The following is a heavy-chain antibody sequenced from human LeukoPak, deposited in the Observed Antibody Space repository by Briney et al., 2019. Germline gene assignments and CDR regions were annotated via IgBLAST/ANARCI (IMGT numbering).Heavy chain of an antibody. Sequence: GGSLRLSCAASGFTFNNYNMNWVRQAPGKGLEWVSSISSSSSSYIYYADSVKGRFTISRDNAKNSLYLQMNSLRAEDTAVYYCARDRTASDYWGQGTLVTVSS. CDR3: ARDRTASDY. V-gene: IGHV3-21*01. CDR1: GFTFNNYN. D-gene: IGHD4-17*01. J-gene: IGHJ4*02. CDR2: ISSSSSSYI.